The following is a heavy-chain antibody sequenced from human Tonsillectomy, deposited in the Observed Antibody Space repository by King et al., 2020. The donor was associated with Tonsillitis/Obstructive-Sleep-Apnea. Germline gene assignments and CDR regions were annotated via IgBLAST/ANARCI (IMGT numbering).Heavy chain of an antibody. V-gene: IGHV5-10-1*03. CDR1: GYSFTTYW. D-gene: IGHD5-12*01. CDR3: ARSLSDRNSGYDKAGFDY. Sequence: VQLVESGAEVKKPGESLRISCKGSGYSFTTYWITWVRQMPGKGLEWMGRIDPSDSYSNYSPSFQGHVTISADKSISTAYLQWSSLKASDTAMYYCARSLSDRNSGYDKAGFDYWGQGTLVTVSS. J-gene: IGHJ4*02. CDR2: IDPSDSYS.